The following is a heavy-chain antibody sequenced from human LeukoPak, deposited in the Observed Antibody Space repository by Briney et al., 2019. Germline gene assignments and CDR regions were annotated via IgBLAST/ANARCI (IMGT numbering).Heavy chain of an antibody. Sequence: PSQTLSLTCTVSGGSISSGSYYWSWIRQPAGKGLEWIGRIYTSGSTNYNPSLKSRVTISVDTSKNQFSLKLSSVIAADTALYYCARDQGVYFDYWGQGTLVTVSS. J-gene: IGHJ4*02. CDR2: IYTSGST. CDR1: GGSISSGSYY. V-gene: IGHV4-61*02. CDR3: ARDQGVYFDY.